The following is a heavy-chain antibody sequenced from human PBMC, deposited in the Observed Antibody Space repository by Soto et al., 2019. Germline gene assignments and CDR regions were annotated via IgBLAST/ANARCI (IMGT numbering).Heavy chain of an antibody. D-gene: IGHD6-13*01. V-gene: IGHV1-69*02. J-gene: IGHJ6*02. CDR1: GGTFSSYT. Sequence: SVKVSCKASGGTFSSYTISWVRQAPGQGLEWMGRIIPILGIANYAQKFQGRVTITADESTSTAYMELSSLRSEDTAVYYCARGVAAARLGYYYGMDVWGQGTTVTVSS. CDR2: IIPILGIA. CDR3: ARGVAAARLGYYYGMDV.